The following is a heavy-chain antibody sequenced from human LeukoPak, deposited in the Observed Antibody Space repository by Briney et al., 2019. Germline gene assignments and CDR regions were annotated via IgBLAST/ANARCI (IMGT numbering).Heavy chain of an antibody. Sequence: GGSLRLSCAASGFTFSSYSMNWVRQAPGKGLEWVSGISGNSGYTYSADSVKGRFTISRDNSKNTLYLQMNSLRAEDTAVYYCAKGRESSMIRGVDWFDPWGQGTLVTVSS. J-gene: IGHJ5*02. V-gene: IGHV3-23*01. D-gene: IGHD3-10*01. CDR2: ISGNSGYT. CDR1: GFTFSSYS. CDR3: AKGRESSMIRGVDWFDP.